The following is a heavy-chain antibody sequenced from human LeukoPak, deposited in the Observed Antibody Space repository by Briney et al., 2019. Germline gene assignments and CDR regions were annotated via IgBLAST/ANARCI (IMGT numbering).Heavy chain of an antibody. CDR2: IRSKASSYAT. Sequence: GGSLRLSCAASGFTFSGSAMHWVRQASGKGLEWVGRIRSKASSYATAYAASVKGRFTISRDDSKNTAYLQMNSLKTEDTAVYYCTKGGIAAADPPYYWGQGTLVTVSS. D-gene: IGHD6-13*01. CDR1: GFTFSGSA. CDR3: TKGGIAAADPPYY. V-gene: IGHV3-73*01. J-gene: IGHJ4*02.